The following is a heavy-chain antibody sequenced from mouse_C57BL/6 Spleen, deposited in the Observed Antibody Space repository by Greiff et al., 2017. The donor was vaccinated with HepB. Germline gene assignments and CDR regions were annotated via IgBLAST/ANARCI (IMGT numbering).Heavy chain of an antibody. CDR2: ISYDGSN. V-gene: IGHV3-6*01. Sequence: EVKLMESGPGLVKPSQSLSLTCSVTGYSITSGYYWNWIRQFPGNKLEWMGYISYDGSNNYNPSLKNRISITRDTSKNQFFLKLNSVTTEDTATYYCARIDGSYYYAMDYWGQGTSVTVSS. J-gene: IGHJ4*01. CDR1: GYSITSGYY. CDR3: ARIDGSYYYAMDY. D-gene: IGHD2-3*01.